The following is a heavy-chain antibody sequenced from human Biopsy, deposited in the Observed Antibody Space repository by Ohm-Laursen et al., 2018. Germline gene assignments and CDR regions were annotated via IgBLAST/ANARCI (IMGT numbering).Heavy chain of an antibody. CDR1: GFTFSSSA. V-gene: IGHV1-58*01. CDR3: AATSTLYYYFYGMDV. Sequence: SVKVSCKASGFTFSSSAVQWVRQARGQRLEWIGWIVVGSGHTNYAQKFQERVTITRDMSTSTAYMELTSLRSEDTAVYYCAATSTLYYYFYGMDVWGQGTTVTVSS. CDR2: IVVGSGHT. J-gene: IGHJ6*02.